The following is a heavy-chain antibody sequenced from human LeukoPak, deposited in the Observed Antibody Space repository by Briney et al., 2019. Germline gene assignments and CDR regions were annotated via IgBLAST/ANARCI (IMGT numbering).Heavy chain of an antibody. CDR3: ARDCSVAVAGTFDP. V-gene: IGHV3-23*01. D-gene: IGHD6-19*01. CDR1: GFTFSSYA. Sequence: GGSLRLSCAASGFTFSSYAMSWVRQAPGKGLEWVSAISGSGGSTYYADSVKGRFTISRDNSKNTLYLQMNSLRAEDTAVYYCARDCSVAVAGTFDPWGQGTLVTVSS. J-gene: IGHJ5*02. CDR2: ISGSGGST.